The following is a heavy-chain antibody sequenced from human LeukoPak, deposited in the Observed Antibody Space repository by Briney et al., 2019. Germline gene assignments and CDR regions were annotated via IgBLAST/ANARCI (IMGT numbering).Heavy chain of an antibody. D-gene: IGHD2-15*01. V-gene: IGHV4-38-2*02. CDR2: ITHSGYT. Sequence: SETLSLTCTVSGYSISSGRYWAWIRQPPGRGLEWIGSITHSGYTNYNPSLKSRLSISADMSKNLFSLKLTSVTAADTALYYCARDVVSGTWAFDYWGQGTLVTVSS. CDR1: GYSISSGRY. J-gene: IGHJ4*02. CDR3: ARDVVSGTWAFDY.